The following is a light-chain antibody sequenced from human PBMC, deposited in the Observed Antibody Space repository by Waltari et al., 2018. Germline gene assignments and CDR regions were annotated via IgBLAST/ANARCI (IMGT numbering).Light chain of an antibody. CDR1: QVRKSY. V-gene: IGKV1-9*01. J-gene: IGKJ5*01. Sequence: DIQLTQSPSFLSASVGDRVTSTCRAIQVRKSYLAWYQQKPGNAPKLLSDGTSTWQSGVPSRCIGSGSQTQFVLALSSLQPECCATYDCQQLKRFLFSFGQGTR. CDR2: GTS. CDR3: QQLKRFLFS.